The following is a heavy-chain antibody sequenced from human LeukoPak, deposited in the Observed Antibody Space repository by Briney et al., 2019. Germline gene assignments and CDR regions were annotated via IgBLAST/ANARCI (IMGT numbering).Heavy chain of an antibody. CDR2: IYYSGSN. Sequence: SETLSLTCTVSGGSISSYYWTWIRQPPGKGLEWIGHIYYSGSNNYNPSLKSRVTISVDTSKNQFSLKLSSVTAADTAVYYCARGRYYYDSSGYQYYFDYWGQGTLVTVSS. V-gene: IGHV4-59*01. D-gene: IGHD3-22*01. J-gene: IGHJ4*02. CDR1: GGSISSYY. CDR3: ARGRYYYDSSGYQYYFDY.